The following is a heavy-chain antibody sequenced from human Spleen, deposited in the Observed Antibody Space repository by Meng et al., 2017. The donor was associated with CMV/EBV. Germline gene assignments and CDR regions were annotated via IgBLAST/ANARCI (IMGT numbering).Heavy chain of an antibody. Sequence: GYYWSWIRQPPGKGLEWIGEINHSGSTNYNPSLKSRVTISVDTSKNQFSLKLSSVTAADTAVYYCARVLVGNRYCSSTSCYIIWFDPWGQGTLVTVSS. CDR2: INHSGST. D-gene: IGHD2-2*02. CDR1: GYY. J-gene: IGHJ5*02. CDR3: ARVLVGNRYCSSTSCYIIWFDP. V-gene: IGHV4-34*01.